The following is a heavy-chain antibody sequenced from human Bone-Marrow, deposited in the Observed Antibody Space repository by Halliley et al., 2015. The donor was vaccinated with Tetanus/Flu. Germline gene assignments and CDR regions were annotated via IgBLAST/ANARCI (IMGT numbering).Heavy chain of an antibody. Sequence: LEGVAVIWYDGSNKYYADSVRGRFTISRDNSRNTLYLQMNSLRVDDTAVYYCASLHCNIVSCPDYWGQGTLVTVSS. CDR3: ASLHCNIVSCPDY. D-gene: IGHD2-2*01. J-gene: IGHJ4*02. V-gene: IGHV3-33*01. CDR2: IWYDGSNK.